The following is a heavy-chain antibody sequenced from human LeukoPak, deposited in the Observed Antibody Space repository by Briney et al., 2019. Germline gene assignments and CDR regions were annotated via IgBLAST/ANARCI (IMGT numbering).Heavy chain of an antibody. Sequence: GESLKISCKGSGYSFTSYWIGWVRQVPGKGLEWMGIIYPGDSDTRYSPSFQGQVTISADKSISTAYLQWSSLKASDTAMYYCARLMGTIFGVVSVGYFDYWGQGTLVTVSS. CDR3: ARLMGTIFGVVSVGYFDY. J-gene: IGHJ4*02. CDR1: GYSFTSYW. D-gene: IGHD3-3*01. V-gene: IGHV5-51*01. CDR2: IYPGDSDT.